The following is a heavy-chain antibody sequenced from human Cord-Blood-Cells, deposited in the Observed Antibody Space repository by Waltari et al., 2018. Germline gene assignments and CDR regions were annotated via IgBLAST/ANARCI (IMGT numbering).Heavy chain of an antibody. V-gene: IGHV3-30*18. CDR3: AKDRDEAFDI. CDR1: GLPFSSYG. CDR2: ISYDGSNK. J-gene: IGHJ3*02. D-gene: IGHD2-21*02. Sequence: QVQLVESGGGVVQPGRSLRLSCAASGLPFSSYGMHWVRQAPGKGLEWVAVISYDGSNKYYADSVKGRFTISRDNSKNTLYLQMNSLGAEDTAVYYCAKDRDEAFDIWGQGTMVTVSS.